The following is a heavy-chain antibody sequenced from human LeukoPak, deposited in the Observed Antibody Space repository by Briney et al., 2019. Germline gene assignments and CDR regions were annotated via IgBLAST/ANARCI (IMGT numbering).Heavy chain of an antibody. CDR3: ARNRYFDWLAPVH. CDR1: GGSISSGGYY. D-gene: IGHD3-9*01. J-gene: IGHJ4*02. CDR2: IYYSGST. V-gene: IGHV4-61*08. Sequence: SETLSLTCTVSGGSISSGGYYWSWIRQHPGKGLEWIGYIYYSGSTYYNPSLKSRVTISVDTSKNQFSLKLSSVTAADTAVYYCARNRYFDWLAPVHWGQGTLVTVSS.